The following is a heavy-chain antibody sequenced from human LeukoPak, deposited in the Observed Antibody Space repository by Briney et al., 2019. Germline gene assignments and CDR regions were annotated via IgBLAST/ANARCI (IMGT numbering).Heavy chain of an antibody. CDR2: IYHSGST. CDR1: GGSISSGGYY. Sequence: SETLSLTCTVSGGSISSGGYYWSWIRQPPGKGLEWIGYIYHSGSTYYNPSLKSRVTISVDTCKNQFSLKLSSVTAADTAVYYCARDVGANDYWGQGTLVTVSS. V-gene: IGHV4-30-2*01. J-gene: IGHJ4*02. D-gene: IGHD1-26*01. CDR3: ARDVGANDY.